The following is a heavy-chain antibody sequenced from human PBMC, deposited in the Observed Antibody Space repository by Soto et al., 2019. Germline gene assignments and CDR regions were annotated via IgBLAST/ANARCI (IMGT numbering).Heavy chain of an antibody. J-gene: IGHJ6*02. D-gene: IGHD2-15*01. V-gene: IGHV1-69*01. CDR1: GGTFSSYA. CDR3: ARLVVAANNYYYGMDV. CDR2: IIPIFGTA. Sequence: QVQLVQSGAEVKKPGSSVKVSCKASGGTFSSYAISWVRQAPGQGLEWMGGIIPIFGTANYAQKFQGRVTISADESTSGAYMELSSLRSEDTAVYYCARLVVAANNYYYGMDVWGQGTTVTVSS.